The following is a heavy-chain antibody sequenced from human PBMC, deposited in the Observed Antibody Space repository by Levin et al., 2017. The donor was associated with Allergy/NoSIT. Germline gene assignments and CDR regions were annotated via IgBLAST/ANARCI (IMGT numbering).Heavy chain of an antibody. CDR1: GFTFSDYY. D-gene: IGHD5-12*01. CDR3: ARGYSGYDYHGYNWFDP. V-gene: IGHV3-11*03. CDR2: ISSSSSYT. Sequence: GGSLRLSCAASGFTFSDYYMSWIRQAPGKGLEWVSYISSSSSYTNYADSVKGRFTISRDNAKNSLYLQMNSLRAEDTAVYYCARGYSGYDYHGYNWFDPWGQGTLVTVSS. J-gene: IGHJ5*02.